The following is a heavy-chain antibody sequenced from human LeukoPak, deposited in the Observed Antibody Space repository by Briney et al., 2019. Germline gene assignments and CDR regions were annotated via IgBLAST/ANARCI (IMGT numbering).Heavy chain of an antibody. CDR2: TKNKANSYTT. J-gene: IGHJ6*02. V-gene: IGHV3-72*01. D-gene: IGHD3-10*01. CDR1: GFTFSDHY. Sequence: QPGGSLRLSCAASGFTFSDHYMDWVRQSPGKGLEWVGRTKNKANSYTTEYAASVKGRFIISRDASKNTLYLQMNSLKTEDTAVYYCARGSDYYSSGTSYGMDVWGQGTTVTVSS. CDR3: ARGSDYYSSGTSYGMDV.